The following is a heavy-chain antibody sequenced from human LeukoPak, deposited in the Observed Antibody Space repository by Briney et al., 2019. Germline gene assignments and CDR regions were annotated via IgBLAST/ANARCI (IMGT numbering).Heavy chain of an antibody. CDR2: IYPGDSDT. J-gene: IGHJ4*02. D-gene: IGHD3-22*01. Sequence: KLGESLKISCKGSGYSFTSYWIGWVRRMPGKGLEWMGIIYPGDSDTRYSPSFQGQVTISADKSISTAYLQWSSLKASDTAMYYCARSTYYYDSSGYDPIYYFDYWGQGTLVTVSS. CDR3: ARSTYYYDSSGYDPIYYFDY. CDR1: GYSFTSYW. V-gene: IGHV5-51*01.